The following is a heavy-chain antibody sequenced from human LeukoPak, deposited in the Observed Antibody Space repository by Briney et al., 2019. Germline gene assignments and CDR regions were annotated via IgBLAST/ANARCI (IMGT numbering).Heavy chain of an antibody. CDR2: INHSRST. Sequence: SETLSLTCAVYGGSFSGYYWSWIRQPPGKGLEWIGEINHSRSTNYNPSLKSRVTISVDTSKNQFSLKLSSVTAADTAVYYCAITGGIAVAGGEDYWGQGTLVTVSS. J-gene: IGHJ4*02. CDR3: AITGGIAVAGGEDY. CDR1: GGSFSGYY. D-gene: IGHD6-19*01. V-gene: IGHV4-34*01.